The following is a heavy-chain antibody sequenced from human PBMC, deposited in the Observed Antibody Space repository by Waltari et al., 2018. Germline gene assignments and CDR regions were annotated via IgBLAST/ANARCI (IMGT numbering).Heavy chain of an antibody. CDR1: GGTFSSYA. J-gene: IGHJ2*01. V-gene: IGHV1-69*13. CDR2: IIPIVGTA. CDR3: AKAEGYGGNSGWYFDL. D-gene: IGHD2-21*02. Sequence: QVQLVQSGAEVKKPGSSVKVSCKASGGTFSSYAISWVRQAPGQGLEWMGGIIPIVGTANYAQKFQGRVTITADESTSTAYMELSSLRSEDTAVYYCAKAEGYGGNSGWYFDLWGRGTLVTVSS.